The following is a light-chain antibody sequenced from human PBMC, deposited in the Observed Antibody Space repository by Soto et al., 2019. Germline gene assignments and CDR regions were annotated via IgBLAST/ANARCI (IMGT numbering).Light chain of an antibody. CDR3: QQCSSSPR. V-gene: IGKV3D-20*01. Sequence: EIVMTQSPATLSVSPGERATLSCRASESFSSKLVWDQKKPGLARMLLIYDASSRATGIPDRFSGSGSGTDFTLTISRLEPEDFAVYYCQQCSSSPRFGQGTRLEIK. CDR1: ESFSSK. J-gene: IGKJ5*01. CDR2: DAS.